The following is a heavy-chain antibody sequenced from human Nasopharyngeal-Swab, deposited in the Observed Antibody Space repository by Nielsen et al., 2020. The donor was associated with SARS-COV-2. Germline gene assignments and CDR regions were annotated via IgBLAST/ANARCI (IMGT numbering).Heavy chain of an antibody. CDR2: IYHSGST. D-gene: IGHD2-2*01. Sequence: SHTLSLTCAVSVYSISSGYYWGWIRQPPGTGLEWIGSIYHSGSTHYNPSLKSRVTISVDTSKNQFSLKLSSVTAADPAVYYCARQSVVVPAALANWFDPWGQGTLVTVSS. J-gene: IGHJ5*02. V-gene: IGHV4-38-2*01. CDR1: VYSISSGYY. CDR3: ARQSVVVPAALANWFDP.